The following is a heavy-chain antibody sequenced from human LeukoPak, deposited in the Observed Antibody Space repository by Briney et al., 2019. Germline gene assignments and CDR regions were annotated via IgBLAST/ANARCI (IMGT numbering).Heavy chain of an antibody. D-gene: IGHD1-26*01. CDR3: ARLAGGSYSDY. Sequence: GRSLRFSCAASGFTFSSYGMHWVRQAPGKGLEWVAVISYDGSNKYYADSVKGRFTISRDNSKNTLYLQMGSLRAEDMAVYYCARLAGGSYSDYWGQGTLVTVSS. CDR1: GFTFSSYG. CDR2: ISYDGSNK. J-gene: IGHJ4*02. V-gene: IGHV3-30*03.